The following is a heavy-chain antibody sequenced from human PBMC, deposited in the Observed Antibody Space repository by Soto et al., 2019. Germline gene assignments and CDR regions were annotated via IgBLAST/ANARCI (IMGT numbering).Heavy chain of an antibody. D-gene: IGHD2-15*01. CDR1: GGSISSSNW. CDR3: ARGGRGPDIVVVVAATRWFDP. V-gene: IGHV4-4*02. J-gene: IGHJ5*02. Sequence: SETLSLTCAVSGGSISSSNWWSWVRQPPGRGLEWIGEIYHSGSTNYNPSLKSRVTISVDKSKNQFSLKLSSVTAADTAVYYCARGGRGPDIVVVVAATRWFDPWDQGTLVTVSS. CDR2: IYHSGST.